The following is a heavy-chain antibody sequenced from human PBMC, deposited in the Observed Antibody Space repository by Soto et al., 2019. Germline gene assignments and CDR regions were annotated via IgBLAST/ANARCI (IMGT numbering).Heavy chain of an antibody. CDR3: ARLEGPYDFWSGPYGWFDP. D-gene: IGHD3-3*01. J-gene: IGHJ5*02. V-gene: IGHV4-30-2*01. Sequence: SVTLPLTCAVSGGSISSGGYSWSWIRQPPRKGLEWIGYIYHSGSTYYNPSLKSRVTISVDRSKNQFSLKLSSVTAADTAVYYCARLEGPYDFWSGPYGWFDPWGQGTLVTVSS. CDR1: GGSISSGGYS. CDR2: IYHSGST.